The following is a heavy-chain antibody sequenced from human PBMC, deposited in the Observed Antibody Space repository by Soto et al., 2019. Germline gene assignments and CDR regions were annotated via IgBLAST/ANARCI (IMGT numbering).Heavy chain of an antibody. CDR1: GVNLRNYW. Sequence: GGSLRLSCTASGVNLRNYWMHWVRQAPGKGLVWVSRINSGGSNIKYADSVKGRFTISRDNSKNTLYLQMSSLRAEDTALYYCTTATGSVVTSIYYFDYWGQGSLVTVSS. CDR2: INSGGSNI. J-gene: IGHJ4*02. CDR3: TTATGSVVTSIYYFDY. V-gene: IGHV3-74*03. D-gene: IGHD2-21*02.